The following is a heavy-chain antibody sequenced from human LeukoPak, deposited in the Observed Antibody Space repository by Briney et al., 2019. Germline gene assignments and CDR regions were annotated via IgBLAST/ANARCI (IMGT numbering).Heavy chain of an antibody. Sequence: SETLSLTCTVSGGSIRSYYWSWMRQPAGKGLEWIGRIYTSGSTNYNPSLKSRVSMSVDTSTNQASLKLSSVTAADTAVYYCARDQSAAGYWYFDLWGRGTLVSVSS. D-gene: IGHD6-19*01. CDR1: GGSIRSYY. CDR3: ARDQSAAGYWYFDL. V-gene: IGHV4-4*07. J-gene: IGHJ2*01. CDR2: IYTSGST.